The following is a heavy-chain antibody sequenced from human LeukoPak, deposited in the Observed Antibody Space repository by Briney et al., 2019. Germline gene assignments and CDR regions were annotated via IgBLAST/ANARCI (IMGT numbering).Heavy chain of an antibody. V-gene: IGHV3-21*01. D-gene: IGHD3-16*02. J-gene: IGHJ4*02. Sequence: PGGSLRLSXAASGFTFSSYSMNWVRQAPGKGREWGSSISSSSSYIYYADSVKGRFTISRDNAKNSLYLQMNSLRAEDTAVYYCARSGPIQYYDYVWGSYRPSFDYWGQGTLVTVSS. CDR2: ISSSSSYI. CDR3: ARSGPIQYYDYVWGSYRPSFDY. CDR1: GFTFSSYS.